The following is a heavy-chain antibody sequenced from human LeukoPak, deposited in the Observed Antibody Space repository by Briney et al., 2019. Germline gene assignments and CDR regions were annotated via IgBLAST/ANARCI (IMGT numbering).Heavy chain of an antibody. CDR3: AKAPRGYQWFVEY. J-gene: IGHJ4*02. CDR1: GFTFSSYA. D-gene: IGHD6-19*01. CDR2: ISGSGGST. V-gene: IGHV3-23*01. Sequence: GGSLRLSCAASGFTFSSYAMNWVRQAPGKGLEWVSGISGSGGSTYYADSVKGRFTISRDNSKNTLYLQMNSLRAGDTAVYYCAKAPRGYQWFVEYWGQGSLVTVSS.